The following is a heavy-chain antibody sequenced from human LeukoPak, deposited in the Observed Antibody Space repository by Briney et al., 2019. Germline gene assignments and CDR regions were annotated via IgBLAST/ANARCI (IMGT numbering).Heavy chain of an antibody. J-gene: IGHJ4*02. CDR1: GFTFSSYA. D-gene: IGHD3-22*01. V-gene: IGHV3-30*04. CDR2: ISYDGSNK. CDR3: AKGYYYDSSGYYPWGPFDY. Sequence: GGSLRLSCAASGFTFSSYAMHWVCQAPGKGLEWVAVISYDGSNKYYADSVKGRFTISRDNSMNTLYLQMNSLRAEDTAVYYCAKGYYYDSSGYYPWGPFDYWGQGTLVTVSS.